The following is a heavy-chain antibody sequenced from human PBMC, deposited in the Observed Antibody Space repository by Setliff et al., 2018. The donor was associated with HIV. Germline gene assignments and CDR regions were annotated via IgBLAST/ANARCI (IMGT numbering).Heavy chain of an antibody. D-gene: IGHD2-2*01. CDR1: GGSISGYY. CDR2: ITDGGDT. CDR3: ARGSSCSSSSCYLYYYYYYGVDV. V-gene: IGHV4-34*01. Sequence: SETLSLTCTVSGGSISGYYWSWIRQPPGRGLEWIGEITDGGDTAYNSSLQSRLTISLDTSKKQFALKLHSMTAAGTAVYYCARGSSCSSSSCYLYYYYYYGVDVWGPGTAVTVSS. J-gene: IGHJ6*02.